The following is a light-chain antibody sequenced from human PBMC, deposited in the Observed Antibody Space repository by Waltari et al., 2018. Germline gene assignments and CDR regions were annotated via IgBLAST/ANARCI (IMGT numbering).Light chain of an antibody. CDR3: QKYDSAPQT. Sequence: DIQMTQFPSSLSASVGDRVTITCRAGKGISNYLAWYQQKPGKVPKLLIYAASTLKSGAPSRFSGSGSGTHFILTISSLQPVDVATYYGQKYDSAPQTFGQGTKVEIK. CDR2: AAS. V-gene: IGKV1-27*01. J-gene: IGKJ1*01. CDR1: KGISNY.